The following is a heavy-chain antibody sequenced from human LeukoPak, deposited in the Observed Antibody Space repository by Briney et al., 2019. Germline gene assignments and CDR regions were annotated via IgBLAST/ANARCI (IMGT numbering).Heavy chain of an antibody. Sequence: GGSLRLSCAASGFTVSSNYMSWVRQAPGKGLEWVSVIYSGGSTCYADSVKGRFTISRDNSKNSLYLQMNSLRAEDTAVYYCAFQYDFWSGYQHYFDYWGQGTLVTVSS. D-gene: IGHD3-3*01. CDR3: AFQYDFWSGYQHYFDY. CDR1: GFTVSSNY. CDR2: IYSGGST. J-gene: IGHJ4*02. V-gene: IGHV3-53*01.